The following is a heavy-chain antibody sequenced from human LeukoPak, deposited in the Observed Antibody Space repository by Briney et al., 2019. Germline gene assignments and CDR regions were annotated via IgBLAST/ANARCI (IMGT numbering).Heavy chain of an antibody. CDR3: ARGKPDYDFWSGYYYFDY. CDR2: IYHSGST. D-gene: IGHD3-3*01. CDR1: GGSISSGGYS. V-gene: IGHV4-30-2*01. J-gene: IGHJ4*02. Sequence: SQTLSLTCAVSGGSISSGGYSWSWIRQPPGKGLEWIGYIYHSGSTYYIPSLKSRVTISVDRSKNQFSLKLSSVTAADTAVYYCARGKPDYDFWSGYYYFDYWGQGTLVTVSS.